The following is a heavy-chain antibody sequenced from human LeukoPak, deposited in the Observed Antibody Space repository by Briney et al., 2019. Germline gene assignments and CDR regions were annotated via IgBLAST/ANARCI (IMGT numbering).Heavy chain of an antibody. CDR2: ISKSGTYI. V-gene: IGHV3-21*01. CDR1: XFXXRDXT. CDR3: AREVVIVVEPAANTIDY. Sequence: SLRLSCAASXFXXRDXTMNWVXQXPGKGXEWVSAISKSGTYIKYADSVKGRFTVSRDNAKNSLFLQMNSLRVEDTAVYYCAREVVIVVEPAANTIDYWGQGTRVTVSS. J-gene: IGHJ4*02. D-gene: IGHD2-2*01.